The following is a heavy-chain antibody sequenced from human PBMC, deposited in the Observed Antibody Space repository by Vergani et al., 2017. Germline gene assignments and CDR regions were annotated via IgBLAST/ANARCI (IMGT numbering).Heavy chain of an antibody. CDR3: ARQGLRCRSFDN. CDR2: IDSTSRTS. D-gene: IGHD4-17*01. J-gene: IGHJ4*02. Sequence: EVQLVESGGGVVQPGGSLRLSCEASGFNLSSYWMRLVRQAPGKGLEWISNIDSTSRTSYYADSVRGRVTISRDNAQNSLYLQMNSLSAEGTAVYYCARQGLRCRSFDNWGQRTVVIFSS. V-gene: IGHV3-48*01. CDR1: GFNLSSYW.